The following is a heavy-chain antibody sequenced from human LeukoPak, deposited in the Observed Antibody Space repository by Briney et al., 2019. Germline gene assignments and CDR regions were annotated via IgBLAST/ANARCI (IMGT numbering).Heavy chain of an antibody. Sequence: GGSLRLSCEASGFTFSDYSMNWVRQAPGEGLEWLSYITSTSDTIYYADSVRGRFTSSRDNAKNSVYLQMNSLRAEDTAVYYCARSSGYPFFDYWGQGTLVTVSS. CDR2: ITSTSDTI. CDR1: GFTFSDYS. J-gene: IGHJ4*02. CDR3: ARSSGYPFFDY. D-gene: IGHD3-22*01. V-gene: IGHV3-48*01.